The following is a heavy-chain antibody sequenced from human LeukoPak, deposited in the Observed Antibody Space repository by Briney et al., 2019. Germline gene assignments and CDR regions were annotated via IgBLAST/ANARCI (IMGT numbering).Heavy chain of an antibody. J-gene: IGHJ4*02. V-gene: IGHV4-34*01. Sequence: SETLSLTCAVYGGSFSGYYWTWIRQPPGKGLEWIGETSHGGVTNYNPSLMSRVTISLDTSKNQLSLKLTSVTAADTAVYYCARHGGLAVAATYYFDYWGQGTLVTVSS. D-gene: IGHD6-19*01. CDR3: ARHGGLAVAATYYFDY. CDR2: TSHGGVT. CDR1: GGSFSGYY.